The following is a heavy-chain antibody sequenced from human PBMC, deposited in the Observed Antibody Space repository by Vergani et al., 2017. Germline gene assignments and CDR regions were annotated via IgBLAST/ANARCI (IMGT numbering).Heavy chain of an antibody. CDR2: ISGSSSDL. J-gene: IGHJ4*02. V-gene: IGHV3-48*01. CDR1: GFSFSIYG. CDR3: ARAEYQLPYHY. Sequence: EVQLVESGGGLVQPGGSLTLSCAASGFSFSIYGMNWVRQAPGKGLEWVSYISGSSSDLSYADSVKGRFTISRDNAKNSLYLQMNSLRAEDTALYYSARAEYQLPYHYWGQGTLVTVSS. D-gene: IGHD2-2*01.